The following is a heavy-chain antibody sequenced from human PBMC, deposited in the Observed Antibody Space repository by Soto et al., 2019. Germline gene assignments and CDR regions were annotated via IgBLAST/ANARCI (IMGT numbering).Heavy chain of an antibody. CDR3: GRGRSGQIVVFY. J-gene: IGHJ4*02. V-gene: IGHV1-2*02. CDR2: IGPESGAT. D-gene: IGHD1-26*01. CDR1: GYTFTGHY. Sequence: ASVKVSCKASGYTFTGHYIHWVRQAPEQGPEWMGEIGPESGATRYAQRFQGRVPMTRDMSITTVYMELNHLSPDDTAVYYCGRGRSGQIVVFYWGQGTPVTVSS.